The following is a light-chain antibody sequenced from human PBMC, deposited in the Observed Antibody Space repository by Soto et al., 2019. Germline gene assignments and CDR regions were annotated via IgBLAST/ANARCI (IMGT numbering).Light chain of an antibody. CDR1: QGISSD. CDR2: AAA. Sequence: IQLTQSPSSLSASVGDTVTITCRASQGISSDLAWYQHKPGKAPKLLIYAAATLRDGVPSRFSGSGSGTDFTLTFSSLQPEDLATYYCQQLNTFPLTFGGGTKVDIK. J-gene: IGKJ4*01. V-gene: IGKV1-9*01. CDR3: QQLNTFPLT.